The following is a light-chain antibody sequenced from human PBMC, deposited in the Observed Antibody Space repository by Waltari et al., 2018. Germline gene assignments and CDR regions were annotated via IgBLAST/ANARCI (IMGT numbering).Light chain of an antibody. CDR1: QCVLFRRSDKDY. Sequence: DIVMTQSPDSLAVSLGERATINCKSSQCVLFRRSDKDYLAWYQQKPGQPPKLLIYWASTRESGVPDRFSGSGSGTDFTLTISSLQAEDVAVYYCQQYYNSPLTFGGGTKVEIK. V-gene: IGKV4-1*01. J-gene: IGKJ4*01. CDR3: QQYYNSPLT. CDR2: WAS.